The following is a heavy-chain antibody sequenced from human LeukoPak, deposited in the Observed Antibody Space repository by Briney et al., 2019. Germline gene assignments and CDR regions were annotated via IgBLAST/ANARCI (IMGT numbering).Heavy chain of an antibody. CDR1: GGTFSSYA. D-gene: IGHD4-17*01. Sequence: ASVKVSCKASGGTFSSYAISWVRQAPGQRLEWMGRIIPIFGTANYAQKFQGRVTITTDESTSTAYMELSSLRSEDTAVYYCARGTPTVTTSRFDPWGQGTLVTVSS. CDR3: ARGTPTVTTSRFDP. CDR2: IIPIFGTA. J-gene: IGHJ5*02. V-gene: IGHV1-69*05.